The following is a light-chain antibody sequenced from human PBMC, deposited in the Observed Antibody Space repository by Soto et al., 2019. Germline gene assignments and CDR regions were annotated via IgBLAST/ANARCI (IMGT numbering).Light chain of an antibody. V-gene: IGKV3-20*01. J-gene: IGKJ3*01. CDR3: QHYGCPFT. CDR1: QSISSSY. Sequence: EIVLTQSPGTLSLSPGESATLSCRASQSISSSYLAWYQQKPGQAPRLLISAAYSRASGIPGRFSGSGSGTDFTLNIRSLEPEDFGVYYCQHYGCPFTFGPGSKVDI. CDR2: AAY.